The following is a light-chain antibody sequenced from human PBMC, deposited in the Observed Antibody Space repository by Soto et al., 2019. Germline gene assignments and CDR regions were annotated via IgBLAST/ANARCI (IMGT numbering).Light chain of an antibody. Sequence: DIQMTQSPSSLSASVGDRVTITCRASQSITSYLNWYQQKPGKAPQLLIYAASSLQSGVPSRFSGSGSETAFTLTISSLQPEDFATYFCQQSYSTPWTFGQGTKVEVK. CDR3: QQSYSTPWT. J-gene: IGKJ1*01. CDR1: QSITSY. CDR2: AAS. V-gene: IGKV1-39*01.